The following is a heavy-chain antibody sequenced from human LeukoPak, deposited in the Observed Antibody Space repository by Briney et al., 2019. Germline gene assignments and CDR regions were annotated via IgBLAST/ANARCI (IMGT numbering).Heavy chain of an antibody. J-gene: IGHJ6*02. V-gene: IGHV4-59*01. CDR3: ARVLRVVTLPYYYYGMDV. Sequence: PSETLSLTCTVSGGSISSYYWSWIRQPPGKGLEWIGYIYYSGSTNYNPSLKSRVTISVDTSKNQYSLKLSSVTAADTAVYYCARVLRVVTLPYYYYGMDVWGQGTTVTVSS. CDR2: IYYSGST. D-gene: IGHD3-3*01. CDR1: GGSISSYY.